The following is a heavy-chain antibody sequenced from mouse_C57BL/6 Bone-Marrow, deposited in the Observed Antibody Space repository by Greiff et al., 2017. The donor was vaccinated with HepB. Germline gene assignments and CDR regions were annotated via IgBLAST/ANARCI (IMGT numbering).Heavy chain of an antibody. D-gene: IGHD3-2*02. CDR2: ISYDGSN. CDR1: GYSITSGYY. CDR3: ARDRGGQLRNYAMDY. J-gene: IGHJ4*01. Sequence: DVKLQESGPGLVKPSQSLSLTCSVTGYSITSGYYWNWIRQFPGNKLEWMGYISYDGSNNYNPSLKNRISITRDTSKNQFFLKLNSVTTEDTATYYCARDRGGQLRNYAMDYWGQGTSVTVSS. V-gene: IGHV3-6*01.